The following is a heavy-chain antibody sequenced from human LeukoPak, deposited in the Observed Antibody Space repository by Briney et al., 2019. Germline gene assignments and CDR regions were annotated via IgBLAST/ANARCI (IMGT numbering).Heavy chain of an antibody. Sequence: SETLSLTCTVSGGSISSYYWSWIPPPAGKGLEWIGHLYTSGSTNYNPSLKSRATMSVDTSKNQLALNLSAVTAADTAVYYCARGYSYGSYYYYGMDVWGQGTTVTVSS. CDR2: LYTSGST. D-gene: IGHD5-18*01. CDR1: GGSISSYY. J-gene: IGHJ6*02. CDR3: ARGYSYGSYYYYGMDV. V-gene: IGHV4-4*07.